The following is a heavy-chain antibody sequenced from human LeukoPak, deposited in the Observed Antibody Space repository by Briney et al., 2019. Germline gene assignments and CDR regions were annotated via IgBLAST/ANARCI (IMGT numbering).Heavy chain of an antibody. Sequence: SETLSLTCTVSGDSINDYYWGWIRQPPGKGLEWIGYIYFTGSTRYNPSLKSPVTISVDTSKNQFSLKLSSVTAADTAVYFCASRPVTATYLDHWGQGTLVTVSS. D-gene: IGHD2-21*02. V-gene: IGHV4-59*01. CDR3: ASRPVTATYLDH. CDR1: GDSINDYY. J-gene: IGHJ4*02. CDR2: IYFTGST.